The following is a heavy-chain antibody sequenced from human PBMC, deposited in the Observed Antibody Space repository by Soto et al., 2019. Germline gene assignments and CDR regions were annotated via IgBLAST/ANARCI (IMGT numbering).Heavy chain of an antibody. CDR2: IIPFFGTA. J-gene: IGHJ4*02. V-gene: IGHV1-69*13. CDR3: AKSAPMDAGDKYYYDF. D-gene: IGHD4-17*01. Sequence: SVKVSCKASVGTFSTFGISWVRQAPGQGLEWMGGIIPFFGTARYSQKFEDRITITADESTNTVYMDLRSLTSEDTAIYYCAKSAPMDAGDKYYYDFWGQGALVTVSS. CDR1: VGTFSTFG.